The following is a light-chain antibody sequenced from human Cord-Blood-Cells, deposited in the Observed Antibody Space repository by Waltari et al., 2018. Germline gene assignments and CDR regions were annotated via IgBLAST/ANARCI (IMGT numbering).Light chain of an antibody. CDR2: DVS. V-gene: IGLV2-11*01. J-gene: IGLJ2*01. Sequence: QSALTQPRSVSGSPGQSVTISCTGTRSDVGGYNYVSCSQQHPGKAPKLMIYDVSKRPSGVPDRFSGSKSGNTASLTISGLQAEDEADYYCCSYAGSYTVVFGGGTKLTVL. CDR1: RSDVGGYNY. CDR3: CSYAGSYTVV.